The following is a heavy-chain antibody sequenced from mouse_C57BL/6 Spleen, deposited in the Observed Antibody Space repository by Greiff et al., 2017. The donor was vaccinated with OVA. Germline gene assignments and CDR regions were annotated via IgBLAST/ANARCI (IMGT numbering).Heavy chain of an antibody. D-gene: IGHD1-1*01. J-gene: IGHJ2*01. V-gene: IGHV1-22*01. CDR2: INPNNGGT. CDR3: ASETTVVATGYFDY. CDR1: GYTFTDYN. Sequence: EVQLQQSGPELVKPGASVKMSCKASGYTFTDYNMHWVKQSHGKSLEWIGYINPNNGGTSYNQKFKGKATLTVNKSSSTAYMELRSLTSEDSAVYYCASETTVVATGYFDYWGQGTTLTVSS.